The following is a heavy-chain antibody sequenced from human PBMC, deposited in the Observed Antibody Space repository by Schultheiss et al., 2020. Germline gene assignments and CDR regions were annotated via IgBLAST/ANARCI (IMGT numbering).Heavy chain of an antibody. CDR1: GGSISSYY. CDR3: ARAPYYDITYYYYGMDV. J-gene: IGHJ6*02. CDR2: IYYSGST. D-gene: IGHD3-9*01. V-gene: IGHV4-59*12. Sequence: SETLSLTCTVSGGSISSYYWGWIRQPPGKGLEWIGSIYYSGSTNYNPSLKSRVTISVDTSKNQFSLKLSSVTAADTAVYYCARAPYYDITYYYYGMDVWGQGTTVTVSS.